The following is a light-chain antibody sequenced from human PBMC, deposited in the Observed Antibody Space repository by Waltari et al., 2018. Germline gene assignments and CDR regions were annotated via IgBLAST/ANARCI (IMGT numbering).Light chain of an antibody. J-gene: IGKJ4*01. CDR3: QQNSNWPLT. Sequence: EIVMTQSPATLSLSPGERATLSCRASQSVSISLAWYQQKPGQAPRLLIHGVSSRATGIPERFDGSGSGTEFTLTISSLEPEDVAVYYCQQNSNWPLTFGGGTKVEIK. CDR2: GVS. CDR1: QSVSIS. V-gene: IGKV3D-15*01.